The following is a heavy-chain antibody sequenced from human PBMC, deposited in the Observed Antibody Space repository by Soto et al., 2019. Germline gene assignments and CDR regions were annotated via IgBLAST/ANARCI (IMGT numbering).Heavy chain of an antibody. CDR1: GYTFTSYY. J-gene: IGHJ6*02. D-gene: IGHD2-2*02. V-gene: IGHV1-46*01. CDR3: ARAVCSSTSCYSLGHYYYGMDV. Sequence: GASVKVSCKASGYTFTSYYVHWVRQAPGQGLEWMGTINPSGGSTSYAQKFQGRVTMTRDTSTSTVYMELSSLRSEDTAVYYCARAVCSSTSCYSLGHYYYGMDVCGQGTTVTVSS. CDR2: INPSGGST.